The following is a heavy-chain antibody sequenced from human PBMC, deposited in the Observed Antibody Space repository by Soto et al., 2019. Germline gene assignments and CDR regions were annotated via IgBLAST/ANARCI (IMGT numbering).Heavy chain of an antibody. CDR3: ARQIYDSDTGPNFQYYFDS. CDR1: GYSFTSYW. J-gene: IGHJ4*02. V-gene: IGHV5-10-1*01. CDR2: IDPSDSQT. D-gene: IGHD3-22*01. Sequence: GESLKICCKGSGYSFTSYWIGWVRQMPGTGLGRIDPSDSQTYYSPSFRGHVPISVNKSITTVFLQWSSLRASDTAMYYCARQIYDSDTGPNFQYYFDSWGQGTPVTVSS.